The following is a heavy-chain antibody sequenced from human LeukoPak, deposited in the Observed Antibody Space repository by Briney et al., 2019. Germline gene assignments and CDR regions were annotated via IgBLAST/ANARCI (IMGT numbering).Heavy chain of an antibody. V-gene: IGHV3-23*01. J-gene: IGHJ4*02. CDR1: GFTFSSYG. CDR2: ISGSGGST. D-gene: IGHD3-22*01. CDR3: AKDLFYSSGYFSQDY. Sequence: GGSLRLSCAASGFTFSSYGMSWVRQAPGKGLEWVSAISGSGGSTYYADSVKGRFTISRDNSKNTLYLQMNSLRAEDTAAYYCAKDLFYSSGYFSQDYWGQGTLVTVSS.